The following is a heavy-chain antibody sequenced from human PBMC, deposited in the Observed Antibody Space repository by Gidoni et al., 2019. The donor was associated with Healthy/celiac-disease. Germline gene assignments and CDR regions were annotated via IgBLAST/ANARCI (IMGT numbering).Heavy chain of an antibody. Sequence: QVQLQQWGAGLLKPSETLSLTCAVYGGSFSGYFWNWIRQPPGKGLEWIGEINHSGSTNYNPSLKSRVTISVDTSKKQFSLKMSSVTAADTAVYYCARNPWGRVGAALYWGQGTLVTVSS. CDR1: GGSFSGYF. CDR3: ARNPWGRVGAALY. V-gene: IGHV4-34*01. CDR2: INHSGST. D-gene: IGHD2-15*01. J-gene: IGHJ4*02.